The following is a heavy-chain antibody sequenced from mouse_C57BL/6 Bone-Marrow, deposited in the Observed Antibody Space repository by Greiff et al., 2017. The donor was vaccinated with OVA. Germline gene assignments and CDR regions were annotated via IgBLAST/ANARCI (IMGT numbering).Heavy chain of an antibody. J-gene: IGHJ3*01. CDR1: GYTFTDYY. D-gene: IGHD1-1*01. Sequence: VQLQQSGPELVKPGASVKLSCKASGYTFTDYYINWVKQRPGQGLEWIARIYPGSGNTYYNEKFKGKATLTAEKSSSTAYMQLSSLTSEDSAVYFCARGNYGSAWFAYWGQGTLVTVSA. V-gene: IGHV1-76*01. CDR2: IYPGSGNT. CDR3: ARGNYGSAWFAY.